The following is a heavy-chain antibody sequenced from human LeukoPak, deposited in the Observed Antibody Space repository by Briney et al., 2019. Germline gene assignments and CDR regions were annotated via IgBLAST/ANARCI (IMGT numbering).Heavy chain of an antibody. Sequence: GGSLRLSCAASGFTFSSYAMHWVRQAPGKGLEWVAVISYDGSNKYYADSVKGRFTISRDNSKNTLYLQMNSLRAEDTAVYYGARGVMITFGGVIGDYGGQGTLVTVSS. D-gene: IGHD3-16*02. CDR2: ISYDGSNK. CDR3: ARGVMITFGGVIGDY. V-gene: IGHV3-30*04. J-gene: IGHJ4*02. CDR1: GFTFSSYA.